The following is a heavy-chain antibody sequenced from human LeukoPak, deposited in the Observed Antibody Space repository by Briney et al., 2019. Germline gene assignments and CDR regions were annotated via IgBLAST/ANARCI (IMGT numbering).Heavy chain of an antibody. D-gene: IGHD3-10*01. V-gene: IGHV4-4*07. CDR3: ARVSLVRGAPDYYFDY. CDR1: GGSINIY. CDR2: IYTSGST. Sequence: PSETLSLTCTVSGGSINIYWTWIRQPAGKGLEWIGRIYTSGSTNYNPSLKSRVTMSVDTSKNQFSLKLSSVTAADTAVYYCARVSLVRGAPDYYFDYWGQGTLVTVSS. J-gene: IGHJ4*02.